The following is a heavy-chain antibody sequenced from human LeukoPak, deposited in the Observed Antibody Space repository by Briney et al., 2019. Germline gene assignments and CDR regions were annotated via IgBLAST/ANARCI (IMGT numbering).Heavy chain of an antibody. CDR3: AGEYYYDSSGYYLDY. J-gene: IGHJ4*02. Sequence: GASVKVSCKASGYTFTSYYMHWVRQDPGQGLEWMGIINPSGGSTSYAQKFQGRVAMTRDMSTSTVYMELSSLRSEDTAVYYCAGEYYYDSSGYYLDYWGQGTLVTVSS. V-gene: IGHV1-46*01. CDR2: INPSGGST. D-gene: IGHD3-22*01. CDR1: GYTFTSYY.